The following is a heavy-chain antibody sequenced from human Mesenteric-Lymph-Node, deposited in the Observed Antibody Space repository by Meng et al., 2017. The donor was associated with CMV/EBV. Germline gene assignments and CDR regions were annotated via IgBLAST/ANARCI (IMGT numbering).Heavy chain of an antibody. CDR1: GGSISSSSYY. J-gene: IGHJ5*02. CDR3: ASLGRNVVVPAANPRP. Sequence: SETLSLTCTVSGGSISSSSYYWGWIRQPPGKGLEWIGSIYYSGSTYYNPSLKSRVTISVDTSKNQFSLKLSSVTAADTAVYYCASLGRNVVVPAANPRPWGQGTLVTVSS. D-gene: IGHD2-2*01. CDR2: IYYSGST. V-gene: IGHV4-39*07.